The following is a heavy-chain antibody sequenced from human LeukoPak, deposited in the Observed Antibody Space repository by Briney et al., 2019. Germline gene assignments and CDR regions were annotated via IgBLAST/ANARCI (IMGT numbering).Heavy chain of an antibody. CDR1: GDSISSGTFY. Sequence: SETLSLTCTVSGDSISSGTFYWSWIRQPPGKGLEWIGEINHSGSTNYNPSLKSRVTISVDTSKNQFSLKLSSVTAADTAVYYCAKKRGRVFDIWGQGTMVTVSS. CDR2: INHSGST. V-gene: IGHV4-39*07. J-gene: IGHJ3*02. CDR3: AKKRGRVFDI.